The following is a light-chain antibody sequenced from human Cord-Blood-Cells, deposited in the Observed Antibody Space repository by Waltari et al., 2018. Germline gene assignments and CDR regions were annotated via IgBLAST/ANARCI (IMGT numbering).Light chain of an antibody. V-gene: IGLV2-14*01. CDR1: RSHAGGYTY. J-gene: IGLJ3*02. CDR2: EVS. CDR3: SSYTSSSTLV. Sequence: QSALTQPASASRSPGPYITISCTGTRSHAGGYTYSHWYQQHPGKAPNIMIYEVSNRPSGVSHRFSGSKSGNTASLTISGLQAEDEADYYCSSYTSSSTLVFGGGTKLTVL.